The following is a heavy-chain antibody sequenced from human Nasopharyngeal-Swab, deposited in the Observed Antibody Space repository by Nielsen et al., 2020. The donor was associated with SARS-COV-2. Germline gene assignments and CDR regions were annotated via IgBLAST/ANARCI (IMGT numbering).Heavy chain of an antibody. D-gene: IGHD1-14*01. J-gene: IGHJ3*02. CDR2: ISCDDGTR. CDR1: GYSFNIYN. V-gene: IGHV1-46*02. Sequence: ASVKVSCKASGYSFNIYNMHWVRQAPGQALEWMGLISCDDGTRNYAQKFRGRVTMTRDTSTNTVYLDLSSLQSEDTAVYYCARGPNPHNAFDIWGQGTMVTVSS. CDR3: ARGPNPHNAFDI.